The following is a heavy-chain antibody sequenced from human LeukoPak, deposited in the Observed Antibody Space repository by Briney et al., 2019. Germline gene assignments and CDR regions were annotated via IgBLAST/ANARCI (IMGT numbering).Heavy chain of an antibody. CDR2: ISGSSSYK. J-gene: IGHJ2*01. V-gene: IGHV3-21*01. CDR1: GFTFSIYG. D-gene: IGHD6-19*01. CDR3: ARGYSSGSWYFDL. Sequence: GGSLRLSCAASGFTFSIYGLKWVRQAPGKGLEWDSSISGSSSYKYYADSVKGRFTISRDNAKNSVYLQMNSLRAEDTAVYYCARGYSSGSWYFDLWGRGSLVTVSS.